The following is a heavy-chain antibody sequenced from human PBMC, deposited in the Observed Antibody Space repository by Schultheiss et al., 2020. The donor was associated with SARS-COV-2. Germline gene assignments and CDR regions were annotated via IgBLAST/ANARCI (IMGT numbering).Heavy chain of an antibody. J-gene: IGHJ6*02. CDR2: ISSSGSTI. CDR1: GFTFSSYE. Sequence: GGSLRLSCAASGFTFSSYEMNWVRQAPGKGLEWVSYISSSGSTIYYADSVKGRFTISRDNAKNSLYLQMNSLRAEDTAVYYCASSIVTAAIFGMDVWGQGTTVTVSS. CDR3: ASSIVTAAIFGMDV. D-gene: IGHD2-2*02. V-gene: IGHV3-48*03.